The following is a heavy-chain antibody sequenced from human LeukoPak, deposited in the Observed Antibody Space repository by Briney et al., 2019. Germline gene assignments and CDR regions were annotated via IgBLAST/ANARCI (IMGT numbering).Heavy chain of an antibody. D-gene: IGHD3-10*01. Sequence: GASVRVSCKASGYTFTGYDINWVRQATGQGLEWMGWMNPNTGDTGYSHKFQGRVTMTRDTSIDTAYMELSGLTSEDTAVYYCALRGYYYGSGTQGAFDIWGQGTMVTVSS. CDR3: ALRGYYYGSGTQGAFDI. CDR1: GYTFTGYD. J-gene: IGHJ3*02. CDR2: MNPNTGDT. V-gene: IGHV1-8*01.